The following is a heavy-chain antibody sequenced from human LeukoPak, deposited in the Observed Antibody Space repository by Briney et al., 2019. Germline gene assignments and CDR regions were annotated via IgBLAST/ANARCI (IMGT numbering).Heavy chain of an antibody. CDR3: ARSSIVGATTTGFDY. CDR1: GFTFSSYE. J-gene: IGHJ4*02. D-gene: IGHD1-26*01. V-gene: IGHV3-48*03. CDR2: ISSSGSTI. Sequence: GGSLRLSCAASGFTFSSYEMNWVRQAPGKGLEWVSYISSSGSTIYYADSVKGRFTISRDNAKNSLYLQMNSLRAEDTAVYYCARSSIVGATTTGFDYWGQGTLVTVSS.